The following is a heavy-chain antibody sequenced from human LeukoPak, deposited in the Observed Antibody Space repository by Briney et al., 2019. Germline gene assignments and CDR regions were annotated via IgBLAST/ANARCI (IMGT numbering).Heavy chain of an antibody. CDR1: GFTFSSCA. Sequence: GGSLRLSCSAPGFTFSSCAMSWVRRAPARGLEWVSNIIDSGNSLYYGESVEGRFTISSDNSKNTLYLQMNRLRAGDTAVYYCAKDPIFSGSYGVFDSWGQGTLVTVSS. CDR2: IIDSGNSL. D-gene: IGHD1-26*01. CDR3: AKDPIFSGSYGVFDS. V-gene: IGHV3-23*01. J-gene: IGHJ4*02.